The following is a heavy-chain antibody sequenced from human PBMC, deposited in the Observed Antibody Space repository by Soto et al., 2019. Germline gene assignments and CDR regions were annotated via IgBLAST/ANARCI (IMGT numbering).Heavy chain of an antibody. CDR1: GGSIRNSNYY. J-gene: IGHJ4*02. CDR2: VYYSGST. Sequence: LQLQESGPGLVKPSETLSLTCTVSGGSIRNSNYYWGWIRQPPGKGLEWIGNVYYSGSTSYNPSLKSRVTISADTSENQFSLRLSSVTAADTAVYYCGRQRSYYASVSYLDSWGQGTLVTVSS. D-gene: IGHD3-10*01. CDR3: GRQRSYYASVSYLDS. V-gene: IGHV4-39*01.